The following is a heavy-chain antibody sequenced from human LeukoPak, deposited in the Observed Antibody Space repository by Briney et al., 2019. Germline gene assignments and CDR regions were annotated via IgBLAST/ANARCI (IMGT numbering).Heavy chain of an antibody. CDR2: IIPLFGTA. CDR3: ATLTKAPEFFYHYMDV. D-gene: IGHD1-14*01. J-gene: IGHJ6*03. CDR1: GGTFSGHV. Sequence: ASVKVSCKAAGGTFSGHVITWVRQAPGQGLEWMGGIIPLFGTADYAQKFQGRVTITADKSTSTAYMVLSSLRFEDTAVYFCATLTKAPEFFYHYMDVWGKGTTVTVSS. V-gene: IGHV1-69*06.